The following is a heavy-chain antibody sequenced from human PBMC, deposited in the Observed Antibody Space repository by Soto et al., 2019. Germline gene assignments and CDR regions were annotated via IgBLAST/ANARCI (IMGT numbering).Heavy chain of an antibody. CDR1: RFTFSGYG. J-gene: IGHJ4*02. D-gene: IGHD2-21*02. Sequence: QVQLVESGGGVVQPGRSLRLSCAASRFTFSGYGMHWVRQAPGKGLEWVAVISYDGSNKFYADSVKGRFTISRDNSKNTLXLRMNSLRAEDTAVYYCAKGGRAYCGGDCRYYFDYWGQGTLVTVSS. CDR2: ISYDGSNK. CDR3: AKGGRAYCGGDCRYYFDY. V-gene: IGHV3-30*18.